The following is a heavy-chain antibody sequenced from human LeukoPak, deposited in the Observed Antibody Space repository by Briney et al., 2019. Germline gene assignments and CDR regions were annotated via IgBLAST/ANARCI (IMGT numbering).Heavy chain of an antibody. CDR2: ISAYNGNT. J-gene: IGHJ4*02. Sequence: EASVKVSCKASGYTFTSYGISWVRQAPGQGLEWMGWISAYNGNTNYAQKLQGRVTMTTDTSTSTAYMELRSLRSDDTAVYYCARANDSYGYSGFDYWGQGTLVTVSS. CDR1: GYTFTSYG. D-gene: IGHD5-18*01. V-gene: IGHV1-18*01. CDR3: ARANDSYGYSGFDY.